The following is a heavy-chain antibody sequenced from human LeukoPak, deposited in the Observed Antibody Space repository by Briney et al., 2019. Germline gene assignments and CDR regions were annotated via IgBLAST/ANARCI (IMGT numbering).Heavy chain of an antibody. J-gene: IGHJ4*02. CDR3: ARIGYNHYFDY. Sequence: GASVKVSCKASGYTFTDYYLHWVRQAPGQGLEWMGWINPNSGGTNYAQTFQGRVTMTRDTSITTAYVELSRLRSDDTAVYYCARIGYNHYFDYWGQGTLVTVTS. CDR1: GYTFTDYY. CDR2: INPNSGGT. V-gene: IGHV1-2*02. D-gene: IGHD1-14*01.